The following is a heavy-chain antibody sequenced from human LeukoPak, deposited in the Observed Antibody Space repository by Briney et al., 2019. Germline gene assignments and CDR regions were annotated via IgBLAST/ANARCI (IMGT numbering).Heavy chain of an antibody. Sequence: GASVKVSCKASGYIFTNYGISWVRQAPGQGLEWMGWINPNSGGTNYAQKFQGRVTMTRDTSISTAYMELSRLRSDDTAVYYCARGVEVQQLAPDYWGQGTLVTVSS. CDR1: GYIFTNYG. J-gene: IGHJ4*02. D-gene: IGHD6-13*01. CDR3: ARGVEVQQLAPDY. V-gene: IGHV1-2*02. CDR2: INPNSGGT.